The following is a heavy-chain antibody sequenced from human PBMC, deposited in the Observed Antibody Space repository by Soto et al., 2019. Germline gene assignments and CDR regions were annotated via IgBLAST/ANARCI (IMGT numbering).Heavy chain of an antibody. V-gene: IGHV1-69*01. CDR3: ARGENIVATIGNYYYGMDV. Sequence: QVPLVQSGAEVKKPGSSVKVSCKASGSTFSSYAISWVRQAPGQGLEWMGGIIPIFGTANYAQKFQGRVTITADESTSTAYMELSSLRSEDTAVYYCARGENIVATIGNYYYGMDVWGQGTTVTVSS. CDR1: GSTFSSYA. J-gene: IGHJ6*02. D-gene: IGHD5-12*01. CDR2: IIPIFGTA.